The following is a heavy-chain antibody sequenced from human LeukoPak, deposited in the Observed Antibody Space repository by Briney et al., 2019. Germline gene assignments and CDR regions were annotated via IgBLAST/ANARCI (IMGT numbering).Heavy chain of an antibody. CDR2: IYYSGST. J-gene: IGHJ5*02. CDR3: ARDLGVRGGAWFDP. CDR1: GGSISSYY. Sequence: KASETLSLTCTVSGGSISSYYWSWIRQPPGKGLEWIGYIYYSGSTNYNPSLKSRVTISVDTSKNQFSLKLSSVTAADTAVYYCARDLGVRGGAWFDPWGQGTLVTVSS. V-gene: IGHV4-59*01. D-gene: IGHD3-10*01.